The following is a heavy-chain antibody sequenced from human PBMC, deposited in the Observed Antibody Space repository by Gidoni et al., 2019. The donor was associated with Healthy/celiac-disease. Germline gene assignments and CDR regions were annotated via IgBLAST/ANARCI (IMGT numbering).Heavy chain of an antibody. D-gene: IGHD3-10*01. Sequence: EVQLLESGGGLVQPGGPLRLSWAASGFTFSSTAMSWVREAPGKGLEWVSAISGSGGSTYYADSVKGRFTISRDNSKNTLYLQMNSLRAEDTAVYYCAKAIITMVQGWGQGTLVTVSS. V-gene: IGHV3-23*01. J-gene: IGHJ4*02. CDR1: GFTFSSTA. CDR2: ISGSGGST. CDR3: AKAIITMVQG.